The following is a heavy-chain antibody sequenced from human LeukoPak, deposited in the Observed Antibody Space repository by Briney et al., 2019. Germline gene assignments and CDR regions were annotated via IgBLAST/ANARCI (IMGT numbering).Heavy chain of an antibody. CDR1: GGSISSYY. Sequence: KPSETLSLTCTVSGGSISSYYWSWIRQPPGKGLEWIGYIYYSGSTNYNPSLKSRVTISVDTSKNQFSLKLSSVTAADTAVYYCARDTYDKAADPWGQGTLVTVSS. CDR3: ARDTYDKAADP. CDR2: IYYSGST. D-gene: IGHD3-22*01. V-gene: IGHV4-59*01. J-gene: IGHJ5*02.